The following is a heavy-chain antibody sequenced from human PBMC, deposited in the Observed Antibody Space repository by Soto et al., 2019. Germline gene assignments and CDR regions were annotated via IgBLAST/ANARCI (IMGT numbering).Heavy chain of an antibody. J-gene: IGHJ6*02. CDR1: GGTFSSYA. CDR3: ARARPGSSSVYGYGMDV. D-gene: IGHD6-6*01. V-gene: IGHV1-69*12. Sequence: QVQLVQSGAEVKKPGSSVKVSCKASGGTFSSYAISWVRQAPGQGLEWMGGIIPIFGTANYAQKFQGRVTIAADESTSTAYMELSSLRSEDTAVYYCARARPGSSSVYGYGMDVWGQGTTVTVSS. CDR2: IIPIFGTA.